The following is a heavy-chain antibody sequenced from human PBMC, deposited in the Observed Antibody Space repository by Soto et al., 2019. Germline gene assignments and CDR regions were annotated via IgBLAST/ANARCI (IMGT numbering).Heavy chain of an antibody. CDR3: ARVSGRGYSGYDPLNWFDP. J-gene: IGHJ5*02. D-gene: IGHD5-12*01. Sequence: GASVKVSCKASGGTFSSYAISWVRQAPGQGLEWMGGIIPIFGTANYAQKFQGRVTITADESTSTAYMELSSLRSEDTAVYYCARVSGRGYSGYDPLNWFDPWGQGTLVTVSS. V-gene: IGHV1-69*13. CDR1: GGTFSSYA. CDR2: IIPIFGTA.